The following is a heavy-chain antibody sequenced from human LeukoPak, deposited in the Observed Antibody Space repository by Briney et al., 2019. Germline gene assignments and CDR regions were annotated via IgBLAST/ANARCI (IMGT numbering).Heavy chain of an antibody. CDR1: GFTFSSYA. V-gene: IGHV3-23*01. CDR3: AKVAGGYCTNGVCYDNWFDP. Sequence: GGSLRLSCAASGFTFSSYAMSWVRQAPGKGLEWVSAISGSGGSTYYADSVKGRFTISRDNSKNTLYLQMNSLRAEDTAVYYCAKVAGGYCTNGVCYDNWFDPWGQGTLVTVSS. J-gene: IGHJ5*02. D-gene: IGHD2-8*01. CDR2: ISGSGGST.